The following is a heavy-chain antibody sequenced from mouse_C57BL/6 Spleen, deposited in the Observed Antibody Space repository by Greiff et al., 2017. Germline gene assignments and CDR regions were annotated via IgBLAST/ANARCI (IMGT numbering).Heavy chain of an antibody. D-gene: IGHD2-14*01. V-gene: IGHV1-69*01. CDR3: ARARPTIGEGGYYLEY. J-gene: IGHJ2*03. Sequence: QVQLQQPGAELVMPGASVKLSCKASGYTFTSYWMHWVKQRPGQGLEWIGEIDPSDSYTNYNQKFKGKSTLTVDKSSSTAYMQLSSLASEDSAVYYSARARPTIGEGGYYLEYGGQGTRLTVSS. CDR2: IDPSDSYT. CDR1: GYTFTSYW.